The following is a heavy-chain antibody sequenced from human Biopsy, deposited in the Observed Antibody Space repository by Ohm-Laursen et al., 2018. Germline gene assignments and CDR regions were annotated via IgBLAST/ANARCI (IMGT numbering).Heavy chain of an antibody. V-gene: IGHV4-31*02. CDR1: GGSVSSGGFY. CDR3: ALGGGSYVNFDY. D-gene: IGHD1-26*01. J-gene: IGHJ4*02. Sequence: TLSLTCTVSGGSVSSGGFYWSWMRQHPGKGLEWIGYIYYSGTTYYNPSLKSPVTISVDTSKNQFSLKLNSVTAADTAVYYCALGGGSYVNFDYWGQGTLVTVSS. CDR2: IYYSGTT.